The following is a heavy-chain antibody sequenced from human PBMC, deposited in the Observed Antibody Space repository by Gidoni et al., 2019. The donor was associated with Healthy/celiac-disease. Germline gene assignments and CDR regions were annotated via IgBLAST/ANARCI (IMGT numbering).Heavy chain of an antibody. V-gene: IGHV4-61*01. Sequence: QVQLQESGPGLVKPSETLSLTCTVSGGSVSSGSYYWSWIRQPPGKGLEWIGYSYYSGSTNYNPSLKSRVTISVDTSKNQFSLKLSSVTAADTAVYYCARVRGYGDYSFDYWGQGTLVTVSS. D-gene: IGHD4-17*01. CDR2: SYYSGST. CDR1: GGSVSSGSYY. J-gene: IGHJ4*02. CDR3: ARVRGYGDYSFDY.